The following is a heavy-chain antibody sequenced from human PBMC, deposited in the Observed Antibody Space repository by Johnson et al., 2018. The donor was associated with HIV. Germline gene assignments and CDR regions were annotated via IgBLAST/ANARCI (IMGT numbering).Heavy chain of an antibody. Sequence: QEQLVESGGGVVQPGGSLRLSCAASDFTFSSYGMHWVRQAPGKGLEWVTFIQYDGSNKYYADSVKGRFTISRDNSKNTLYLQMNSLRAEDTAVYYCAKTYYYDSSGSLDAFDIWGQGTMVTVSS. CDR3: AKTYYYDSSGSLDAFDI. CDR2: IQYDGSNK. J-gene: IGHJ3*02. V-gene: IGHV3-30*02. D-gene: IGHD3-22*01. CDR1: DFTFSSYG.